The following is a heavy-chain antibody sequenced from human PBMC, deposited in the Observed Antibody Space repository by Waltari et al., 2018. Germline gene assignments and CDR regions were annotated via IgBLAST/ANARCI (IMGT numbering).Heavy chain of an antibody. CDR3: VRDHAYAFDF. Sequence: EVQLVESGGDLVQPGGSLRLSCSASGFTFRAYTMNWVRQAPGKGLEWVSYISTGSSPTYYADSVKGRFTISRDNAKNSLYLQMSSLRAEDTALYYCVRDHAYAFDFWGQGTMVTVPS. V-gene: IGHV3-48*01. CDR1: GFTFRAYT. CDR2: ISTGSSPT. J-gene: IGHJ3*01.